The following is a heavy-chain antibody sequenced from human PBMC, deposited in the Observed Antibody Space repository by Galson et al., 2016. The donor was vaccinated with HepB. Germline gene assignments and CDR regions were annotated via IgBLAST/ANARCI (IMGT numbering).Heavy chain of an antibody. Sequence: SGSSFSNYPVSWVRQAPGQGLVWLGGIIPFFGTTGYAQKFQGRVTITADKSTTTVYMELSSLRSEDTAIYYCAKYSGSPGDYGMDVWGQGTTVTVSS. V-gene: IGHV1-69*06. CDR1: GSSFSNYP. D-gene: IGHD1-26*01. J-gene: IGHJ6*02. CDR2: IIPFFGTT. CDR3: AKYSGSPGDYGMDV.